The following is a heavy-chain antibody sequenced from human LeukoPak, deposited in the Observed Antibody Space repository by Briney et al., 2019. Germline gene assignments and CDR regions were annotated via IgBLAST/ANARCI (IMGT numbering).Heavy chain of an antibody. J-gene: IGHJ6*04. CDR1: GFTFSDYE. D-gene: IGHD3-10*02. V-gene: IGHV3-48*03. CDR2: ISSSGSTI. Sequence: PGGSLRLSCTASGFTFSDYEMNWVRQAPGKGLEWVSYISSSGSTIYYADSVKGRFTISRDNAKNSLYLQMNSLRAEDTAVYYCAELGITMIGGVWGKGTTVTISS. CDR3: AELGITMIGGV.